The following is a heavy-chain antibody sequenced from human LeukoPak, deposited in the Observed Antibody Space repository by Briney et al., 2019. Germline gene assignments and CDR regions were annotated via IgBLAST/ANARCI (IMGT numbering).Heavy chain of an antibody. V-gene: IGHV1-46*01. D-gene: IGHD3-10*01. CDR2: INPSGGTT. J-gene: IGHJ5*02. CDR1: GYTFINYY. CDR3: ARANMVRGVGLCFDRNWFDP. Sequence: ASVKVSCKASGYTFINYYMHWVRQAPGQGLEWMGIINPSGGTTSYAQNFQGRVTMTRDTSTSTVYMELSRLRSDDTAVYYCARANMVRGVGLCFDRNWFDPWGQGTLVTVSS.